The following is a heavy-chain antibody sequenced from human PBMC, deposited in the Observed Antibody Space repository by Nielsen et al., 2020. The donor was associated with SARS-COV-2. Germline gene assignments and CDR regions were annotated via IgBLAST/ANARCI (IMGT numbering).Heavy chain of an antibody. Sequence: SETLSLTCTVSGGSISSSSYYWGWIRQPPGKGLEWIGSIYYSGSTYYNPSLKSRVTISVDTSKNQFSLKLSSVTAADTAVYYCARGLRFLEWLPIDYWGQGTPVTVSS. J-gene: IGHJ4*02. CDR1: GGSISSSSYY. CDR2: IYYSGST. CDR3: ARGLRFLEWLPIDY. D-gene: IGHD3-3*01. V-gene: IGHV4-39*01.